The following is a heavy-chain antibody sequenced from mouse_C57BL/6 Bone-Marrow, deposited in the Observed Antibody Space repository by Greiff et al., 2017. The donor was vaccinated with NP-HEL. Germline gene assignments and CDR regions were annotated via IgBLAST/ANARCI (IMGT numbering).Heavy chain of an antibody. CDR2: IYPGGGST. V-gene: IGHV1-55*01. CDR1: GYTFPSYW. Sequence: LHPPVSALLPPGASVTMSCKASGYTFPSYWLTWVKQRPGQGLEWIGDIYPGGGSTNYNEKFKSKATLTVATSSSTAYMQLSSLTSEDSAVYYCARSSYYYGSSPPWYFDVWGTGTTVTVSS. CDR3: ARSSYYYGSSPPWYFDV. J-gene: IGHJ1*03. D-gene: IGHD1-1*01.